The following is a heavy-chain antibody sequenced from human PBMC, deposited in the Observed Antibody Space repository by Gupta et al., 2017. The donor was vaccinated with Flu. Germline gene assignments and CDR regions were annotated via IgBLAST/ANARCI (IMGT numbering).Heavy chain of an antibody. CDR3: ARISGRSSGH. CDR1: GFTFSDHS. Sequence: EVQLVESGGGLVQPGGSLRLSCAASGFTFSDHSMDWVRQAPGKGMEWVGRIRNKANRDTTLYAAAVKSRFTISRDDSKNSLYLQMDSLKTEDTAVYYCARISGRSSGHWGQGTLVTVSS. D-gene: IGHD1-26*01. J-gene: IGHJ4*02. V-gene: IGHV3-72*01. CDR2: IRNKANRDTT.